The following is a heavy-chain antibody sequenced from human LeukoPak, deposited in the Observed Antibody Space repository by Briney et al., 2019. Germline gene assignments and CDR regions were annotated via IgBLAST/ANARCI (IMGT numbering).Heavy chain of an antibody. CDR1: GLTVTGNY. CDR3: ARGGFPGDIYDYVWGSYRPIGY. CDR2: IYRGGST. D-gene: IGHD3-16*02. V-gene: IGHV3-53*01. Sequence: GFLRLSCVASGLTVTGNYMSWVRQAPGKGLERVSVIYRGGSTYYADSVKGRFTISRDNSKNTLYLQMNSLRAEDTAVYYCARGGFPGDIYDYVWGSYRPIGYWGQGTLVTVSS. J-gene: IGHJ4*02.